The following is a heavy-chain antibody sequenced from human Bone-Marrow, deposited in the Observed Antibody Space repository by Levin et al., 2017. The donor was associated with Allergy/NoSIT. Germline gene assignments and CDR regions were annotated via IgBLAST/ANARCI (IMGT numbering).Heavy chain of an antibody. D-gene: IGHD5-18*01. J-gene: IGHJ4*02. CDR2: IYSGGST. CDR3: ACLDTAMAVDY. V-gene: IGHV3-66*01. CDR1: GFTVSSNY. Sequence: LSLTCAASGFTVSSNYMSWVRQAPGKGLEWVSVIYSGGSTYYADSVKGRFTISRDNSKNTLYLQMNSLRAEDTAVYYCACLDTAMAVDYWGQGTLVTVSS.